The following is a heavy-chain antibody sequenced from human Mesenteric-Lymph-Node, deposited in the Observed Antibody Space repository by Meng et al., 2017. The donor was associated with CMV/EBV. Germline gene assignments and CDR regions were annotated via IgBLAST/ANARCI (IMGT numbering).Heavy chain of an antibody. CDR3: ARGNSYGMDV. V-gene: IGHV3-74*03. CDR2: FTSEGITA. J-gene: IGHJ6*02. Sequence: GESLKISCAASGFTFSRSWMHWVRQAPGKGLVWVSRFTSEGITATYADFVKGRFTISRDNARNTLYLQMNSLRGEDTAVYYCARGNSYGMDVWGQGATVTVSS. CDR1: GFTFSRSW.